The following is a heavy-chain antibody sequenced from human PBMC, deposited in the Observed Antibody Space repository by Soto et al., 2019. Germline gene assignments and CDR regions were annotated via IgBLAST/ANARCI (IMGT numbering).Heavy chain of an antibody. V-gene: IGHV3-23*01. J-gene: IGHJ6*02. Sequence: PGGSLRLSCAASGFTFSSYAMSWVRQAPGKGLEWVSAISGSGGSTYYADSVKGRFTISRDNSKNTLYLQMNSLRAEDTAVYYCAKDLSGYCSGGSCYSEYYYYYGMDVWGQGTTVTVSS. CDR1: GFTFSSYA. CDR3: AKDLSGYCSGGSCYSEYYYYYGMDV. D-gene: IGHD2-15*01. CDR2: ISGSGGST.